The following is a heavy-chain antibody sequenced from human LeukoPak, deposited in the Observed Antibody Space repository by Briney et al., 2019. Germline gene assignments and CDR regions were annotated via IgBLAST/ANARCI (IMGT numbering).Heavy chain of an antibody. CDR1: GGSISTYY. D-gene: IGHD6-19*01. CDR2: IYTSGSN. Sequence: SETLSLTRTVSGGSISTYYWSWIRQSAGKGLEWIGRIYTSGSNNYNPSLKSRVTMSGDTSQNQSSLKLSSVSASETAVCDWGRGDGGKWRVGGGAFDYWGQGTLVTVSS. V-gene: IGHV4-4*07. J-gene: IGHJ4*02. CDR3: GRGDGGKWRVGGGAFDY.